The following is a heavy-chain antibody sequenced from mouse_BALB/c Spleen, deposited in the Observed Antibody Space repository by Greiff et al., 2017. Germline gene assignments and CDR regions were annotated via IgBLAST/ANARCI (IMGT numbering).Heavy chain of an antibody. CDR2: ISYSGST. CDR3: ARYYGYAMDY. CDR1: GYSITSDYA. J-gene: IGHJ4*01. Sequence: VQLKESGPGLVKPSQSLSLTCTVTGYSITSDYAWNWIRQFPGNKLEWMGYISYSGSTSYNPSLKRRISITRDTSKNQFFLQLNSVTTEDTATYYCARYYGYAMDYWGQGTSVTVSS. D-gene: IGHD1-1*01. V-gene: IGHV3-2*02.